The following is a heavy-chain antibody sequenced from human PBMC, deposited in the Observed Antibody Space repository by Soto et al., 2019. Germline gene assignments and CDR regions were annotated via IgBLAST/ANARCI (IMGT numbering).Heavy chain of an antibody. CDR3: ARETIRAFDI. V-gene: IGHV3-74*01. J-gene: IGHJ3*02. CDR2: ISSDGSST. D-gene: IGHD3-9*01. Sequence: EVQLVESGGGLVQPGGSLRLSCAASGFTFSGYWMHWVRQAPGKGLVWVSRISSDGSSTNYADSLKDRFTISRDNAKNTLYLQMNRLRAEDTAVYYCARETIRAFDIWGQGTMVTVSS. CDR1: GFTFSGYW.